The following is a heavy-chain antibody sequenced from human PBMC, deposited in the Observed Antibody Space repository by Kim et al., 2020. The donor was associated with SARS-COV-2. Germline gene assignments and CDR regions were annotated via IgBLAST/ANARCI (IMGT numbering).Heavy chain of an antibody. CDR3: ARVGHYYYGSGSSYYYGMDV. D-gene: IGHD3-10*01. CDR2: INHSGST. J-gene: IGHJ6*02. V-gene: IGHV4-34*01. CDR1: GGSFSGYY. Sequence: SETLSLTCAVYGGSFSGYYWSWIRQPPGKGLEWIGEINHSGSTNYNPSLKSRVTISVDTSKNQFSLKLSSVTAADTAVYYCARVGHYYYGSGSSYYYGMDVWGQGTTVTVSS.